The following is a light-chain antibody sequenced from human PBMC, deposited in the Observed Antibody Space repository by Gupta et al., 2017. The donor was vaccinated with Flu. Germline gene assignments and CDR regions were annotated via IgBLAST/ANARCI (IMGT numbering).Light chain of an antibody. CDR2: GAS. CDR1: QSVRSSY. Sequence: EIVLTQSPGTLSLSPGERATLSCRASQSVRSSYLAWYHQKPGQSPRLLIYGASSSVTGIPDRLSGSGYGKYFTLTISSRELGDFAVYYFKQYGSSPQITFGQGTRLEIK. V-gene: IGKV3-20*01. CDR3: KQYGSSPQIT. J-gene: IGKJ5*01.